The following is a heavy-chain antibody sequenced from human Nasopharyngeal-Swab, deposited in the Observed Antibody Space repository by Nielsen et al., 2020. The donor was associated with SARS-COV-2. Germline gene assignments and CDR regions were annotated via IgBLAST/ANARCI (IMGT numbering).Heavy chain of an antibody. J-gene: IGHJ5*02. Sequence: SETLSLTCTVSGGSISNYFWTWIRQPPGKGLEWIGYIYYSGTTSYNPSLKSRVTISLDTPKNQFSLKLSSVTAADTAVYYCARGPIVRESINNWLGPWGQGTLVTISS. V-gene: IGHV4-59*01. CDR2: IYYSGTT. CDR1: GGSISNYF. D-gene: IGHD3-10*01. CDR3: ARGPIVRESINNWLGP.